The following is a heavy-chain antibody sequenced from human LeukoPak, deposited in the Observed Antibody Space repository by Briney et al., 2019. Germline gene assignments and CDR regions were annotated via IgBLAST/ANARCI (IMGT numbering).Heavy chain of an antibody. CDR1: GGSISSYY. V-gene: IGHV4-59*01. D-gene: IGHD4-17*01. J-gene: IGHJ4*02. Sequence: PSETLSLTCSVSGGSISSYYWSWIRQPPGKGLEWIGLIYFSGSPKYNPSLKSRVTISVDTSKNQFSLKLSSVTAADTAVHYCARGYGRLDYWGQGTLVTVSS. CDR3: ARGYGRLDY. CDR2: IYFSGSP.